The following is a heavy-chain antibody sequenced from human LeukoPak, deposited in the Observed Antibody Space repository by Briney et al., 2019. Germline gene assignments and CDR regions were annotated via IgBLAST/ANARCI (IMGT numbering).Heavy chain of an antibody. Sequence: SGPTLVKPTQTLTLTGTFSGFSLTNNGVGVGWNRQPPGKALEGLALIYWDDEKRYSPSLRTRLTITKDTSRRQVVLTLSNMDPVDTSTYYCTHVYFYNTNGQSRAFDYWGQGTLVTASS. D-gene: IGHD2-8*01. V-gene: IGHV2-5*02. CDR3: THVYFYNTNGQSRAFDY. J-gene: IGHJ4*02. CDR2: IYWDDEK. CDR1: GFSLTNNGVG.